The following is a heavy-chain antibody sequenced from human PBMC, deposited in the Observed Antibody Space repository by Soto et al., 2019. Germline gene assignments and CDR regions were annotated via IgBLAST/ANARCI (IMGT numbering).Heavy chain of an antibody. CDR1: GVSISSYY. J-gene: IGHJ6*03. D-gene: IGHD1-1*01. Sequence: SETLSLTCTVSGVSISSYYWSWIRQPPGKGLEWIGYIYYSGSTNYNPSLKSRVTISVDTSKNQFSLKLSSVTAADTAVYYCARRANSNYYYYYYMDVWGKGTTVTVSS. CDR3: ARRANSNYYYYYYMDV. V-gene: IGHV4-59*08. CDR2: IYYSGST.